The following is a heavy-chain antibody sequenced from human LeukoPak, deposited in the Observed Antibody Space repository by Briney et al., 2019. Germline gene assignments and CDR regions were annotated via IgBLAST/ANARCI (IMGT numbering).Heavy chain of an antibody. CDR3: ARDGPAQMVDFDY. V-gene: IGHV1-2*02. D-gene: IGHD3-10*01. Sequence: ASVKVSCKASGYTFSGTGWYLYWLRQAPGQRLECMGWIYPNNGATDYAQKFQGRVAMTSDTSITTAYMELSRLRPDDTAVYYCARDGPAQMVDFDYWGQGTLVTVSS. CDR2: IYPNNGAT. J-gene: IGHJ4*02. CDR1: GYTFSGTGWY.